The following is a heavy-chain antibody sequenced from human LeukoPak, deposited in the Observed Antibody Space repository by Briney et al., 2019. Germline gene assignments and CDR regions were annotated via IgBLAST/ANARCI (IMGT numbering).Heavy chain of an antibody. CDR3: ASRSLTLAAARCFDD. CDR1: GESFSAYL. Sequence: SETLSLTCAVHGESFSAYLWGWIRQVPGRGLEWIGEIDHRGISNYNPSLKSRATILVDTSNNRFSLSLASVTAADTATYYCASRSLTLAAARCFDDWGQGTVVTVSS. V-gene: IGHV4-34*01. D-gene: IGHD2-15*01. J-gene: IGHJ4*03. CDR2: IDHRGIS.